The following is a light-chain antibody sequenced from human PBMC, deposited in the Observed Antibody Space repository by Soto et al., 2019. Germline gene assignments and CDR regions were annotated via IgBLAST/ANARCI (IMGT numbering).Light chain of an antibody. J-gene: IGLJ3*02. CDR2: DVS. CDR1: SSDIGGYNY. CDR3: SSYGASSTL. V-gene: IGLV2-14*03. Sequence: QSAPTQPASVSGSPGQSITISCTGSSSDIGGYNYVSWYQQHPGKAPQLMIYDVSYRPSGISDRFSGSKSGNTASLTISGLQPKDEADYYCSSYGASSTLFGGGTKVTVL.